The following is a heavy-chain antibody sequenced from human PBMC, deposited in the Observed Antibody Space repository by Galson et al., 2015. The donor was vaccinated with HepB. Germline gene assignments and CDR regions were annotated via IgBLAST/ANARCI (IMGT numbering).Heavy chain of an antibody. V-gene: IGHV4-34*01. CDR2: INHSGST. Sequence: TLSLTCAVYGGSFSGYYWSWIRQPPGKGLEWIGEINHSGSTNYNPSLKSRVTISVDTSKNQFSLKLSSVTAPDTAVYYCARLGGYCSGGSCRDYWGQGTLVTVSS. CDR3: ARLGGYCSGGSCRDY. D-gene: IGHD2-15*01. J-gene: IGHJ4*02. CDR1: GGSFSGYY.